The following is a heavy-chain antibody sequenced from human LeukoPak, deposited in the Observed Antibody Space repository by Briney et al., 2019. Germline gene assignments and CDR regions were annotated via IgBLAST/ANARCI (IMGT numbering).Heavy chain of an antibody. Sequence: ASVKVSCKASGYTFTSYYMHWVRQAPGQGLEWMGWINPNSGGTNYAQKFQGRVTMTRDTSINTAYMELSRLRSDDTAVYYCARSQVYYYYYMDVWGKGTTVTVSS. J-gene: IGHJ6*03. CDR3: ARSQVYYYYYMDV. CDR2: INPNSGGT. CDR1: GYTFTSYY. V-gene: IGHV1-2*02.